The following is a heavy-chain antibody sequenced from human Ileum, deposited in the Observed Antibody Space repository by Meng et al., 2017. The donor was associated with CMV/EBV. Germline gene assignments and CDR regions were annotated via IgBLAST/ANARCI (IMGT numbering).Heavy chain of an antibody. CDR1: GSFIPYT. J-gene: IGHJ4*02. V-gene: IGHV4-34*01. CDR3: VTADHHAIKY. CDR2: INQYGSI. Sequence: QQLGGGLLTPCETRSLTGSLGGSFIPYTCSWIRQAPGKGLEWIGEINQYGSINFNPSVKSRVTISRDTSKNQFSLRLNSVTAADAAVYYCVTADHHAIKYWGQGTLVTVSS. D-gene: IGHD5-12*01.